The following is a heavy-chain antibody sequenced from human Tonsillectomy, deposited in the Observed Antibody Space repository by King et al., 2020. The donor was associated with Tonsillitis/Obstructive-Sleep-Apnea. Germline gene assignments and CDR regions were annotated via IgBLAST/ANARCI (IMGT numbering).Heavy chain of an antibody. CDR3: ARGEYYFDY. J-gene: IGHJ4*02. D-gene: IGHD3-10*01. CDR1: GYTFTGYY. CDR2: INPNSGGT. V-gene: IGHV1-2*04. Sequence: HVQLVESGAEVKKPGASVKVSCKASGYTFTGYYIHWVRQAPGQGVEWMGWINPNSGGTNYAQKFQGWGTMTRDTSISTAYMELSRLRSDDTAVYYCARGEYYFDYWGQGTLVTVSS.